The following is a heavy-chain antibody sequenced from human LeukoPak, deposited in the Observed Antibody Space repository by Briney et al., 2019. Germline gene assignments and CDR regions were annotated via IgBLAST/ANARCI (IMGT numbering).Heavy chain of an antibody. J-gene: IGHJ4*02. Sequence: SVKLSCNASGGTSTNYAISWVRQSPGHGLEWMGGIIPMFDKTNHAQKFQGRVTIPATESTSKAYMELSSLRSEDTAVYYCATGDYAGNSSPSYWGEGTLVTVSS. CDR3: ATGDYAGNSSPSY. D-gene: IGHD4-23*01. CDR2: IIPMFDKT. V-gene: IGHV1-69*13. CDR1: GGTSTNYA.